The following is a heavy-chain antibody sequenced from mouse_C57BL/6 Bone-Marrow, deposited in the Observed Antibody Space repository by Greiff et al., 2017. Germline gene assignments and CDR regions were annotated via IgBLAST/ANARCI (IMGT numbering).Heavy chain of an antibody. V-gene: IGHV1-81*01. Sequence: VQLQESGAELARPGASVKLSCKASGYTFTSYGISWVKQRTGQGLEWIGEIYPRSGNTYYNEKFKGKATLTADKSSSTAYMELRSLTSEDSAVYFCASDYDCLFDYWGQGTTLTVSS. CDR3: ASDYDCLFDY. J-gene: IGHJ2*01. CDR1: GYTFTSYG. D-gene: IGHD2-4*01. CDR2: IYPRSGNT.